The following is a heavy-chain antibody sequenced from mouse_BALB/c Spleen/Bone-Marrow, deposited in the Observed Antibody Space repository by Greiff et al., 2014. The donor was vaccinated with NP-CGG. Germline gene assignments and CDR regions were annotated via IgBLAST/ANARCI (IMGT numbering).Heavy chain of an antibody. Sequence: VQLKESGAELVKPGASVKLSCTASGFNIKDSYMHWVKQRPEQGLEWIGRIDPANGNTKYDPKFQGKATITADTSSNTAYLQLSSMTSEDTAVYYCASYCYGSSAFAYRGQGTLVTVSA. CDR2: IDPANGNT. J-gene: IGHJ3*01. CDR3: ASYCYGSSAFAY. CDR1: GFNIKDSY. V-gene: IGHV14-3*02. D-gene: IGHD1-1*01.